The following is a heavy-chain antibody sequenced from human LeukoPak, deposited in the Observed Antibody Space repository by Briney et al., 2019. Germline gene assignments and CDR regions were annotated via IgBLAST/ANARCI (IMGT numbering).Heavy chain of an antibody. J-gene: IGHJ3*02. CDR2: ISWNSDII. CDR3: ARGPNGAFDI. CDR1: GFKFDNYA. V-gene: IGHV3-9*01. D-gene: IGHD4/OR15-4a*01. Sequence: GRSLRLSCAASGFKFDNYAMHWVRQAPGKGLEWVSSISWNSDIIAYADSVKGRFTISRDNAKNSLYLQMNSLRAEDTALYYCARGPNGAFDIWGQGTMVTVSS.